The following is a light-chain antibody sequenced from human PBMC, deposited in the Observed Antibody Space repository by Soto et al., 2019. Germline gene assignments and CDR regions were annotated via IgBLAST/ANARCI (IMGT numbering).Light chain of an antibody. V-gene: IGKV1-27*01. J-gene: IGKJ3*01. CDR2: AAS. CDR1: QGISNY. CDR3: QRSGSVPL. Sequence: DIPMTQSPSSLSASVRDRVTITCRASQGISNYIAWYQQKPGKGPKLLNYAASNLQSGVPSRCSGSESGTAFTITIDSVQAEDGATYCGQRSGSVPLVGGGTKVDIK.